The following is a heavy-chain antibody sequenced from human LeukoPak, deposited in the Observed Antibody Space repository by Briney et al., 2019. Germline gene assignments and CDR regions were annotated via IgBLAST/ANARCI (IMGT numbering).Heavy chain of an antibody. V-gene: IGHV7-4-1*02. Sequence: ASVKVSCKASGYTFTSYAMNWVRQAPGQGLEWMGWINTNTGNPTYAQGFTGRFVFSLDTSVSTAYLQISSLKAEDTAVYYCARDGETTVTTYPSDYYYYYMDVWGKGTTVTVSS. J-gene: IGHJ6*03. D-gene: IGHD4-17*01. CDR2: INTNTGNP. CDR3: ARDGETTVTTYPSDYYYYYMDV. CDR1: GYTFTSYA.